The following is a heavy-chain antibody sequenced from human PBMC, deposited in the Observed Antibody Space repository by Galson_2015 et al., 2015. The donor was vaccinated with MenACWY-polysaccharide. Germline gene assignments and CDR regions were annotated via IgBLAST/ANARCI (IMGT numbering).Heavy chain of an antibody. CDR3: AKDLHLYGMDV. CDR1: GFTFNKFY. J-gene: IGHJ6*02. Sequence: SLRLSCAASGFTFNKFYMAWVRQAPGKGPEWVSALSGPGDATFYEDSERGRFTISRDNSQNTLYLHMSSLRVDDTAVYFCAKDLHLYGMDVWGHGTTVTVS. V-gene: IGHV3-23*01. CDR2: LSGPGDAT.